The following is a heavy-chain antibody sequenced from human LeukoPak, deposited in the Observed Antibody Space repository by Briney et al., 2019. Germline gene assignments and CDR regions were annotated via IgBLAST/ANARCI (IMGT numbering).Heavy chain of an antibody. CDR3: AKDSSIHLNYDFWSGYSRFDY. J-gene: IGHJ4*02. D-gene: IGHD3-3*01. CDR2: IRGSGGST. Sequence: GGSLRLSCAASGFTFSSYAMSWVRQAPGKGLEWVSAIRGSGGSTYYADSVKGRFTVSRDNSKNTLYLQMNSLRAEDTAVYYCAKDSSIHLNYDFWSGYSRFDYWGQGTLVTVSS. CDR1: GFTFSSYA. V-gene: IGHV3-23*01.